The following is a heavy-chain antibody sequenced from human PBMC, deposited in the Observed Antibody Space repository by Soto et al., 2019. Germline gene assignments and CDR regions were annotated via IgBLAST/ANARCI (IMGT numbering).Heavy chain of an antibody. CDR1: GGSFSGYY. V-gene: IGHV4-34*01. D-gene: IGHD5-18*01. CDR3: ARGVAMASFDY. CDR2: INHSGST. J-gene: IGHJ4*02. Sequence: PSETLSLTCAVYGGSFSGYYWSWIRQPPGKGLEWIGEINHSGSTNCNPSLKSRVTISVDTSKNQFSLKLSSVTAADTAVYHCARGVAMASFDYWGQGTQVTVSS.